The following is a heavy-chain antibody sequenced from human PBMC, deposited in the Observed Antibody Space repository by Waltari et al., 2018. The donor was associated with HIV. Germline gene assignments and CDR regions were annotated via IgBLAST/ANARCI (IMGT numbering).Heavy chain of an antibody. CDR1: GFTFTNYW. Sequence: EVQLEQSGAEVKKPGESLKISCKASGFTFTNYWIAWVRQTSGKGREWMGIIYPEDADTRHSPSFDGHVTIAADTSTTTAYLQWTSLRASDSGIYYCARHRLGRSWFDPWGQGTLVTVAS. V-gene: IGHV5-51*01. CDR2: IYPEDADT. CDR3: ARHRLGRSWFDP. D-gene: IGHD6-6*01. J-gene: IGHJ5*02.